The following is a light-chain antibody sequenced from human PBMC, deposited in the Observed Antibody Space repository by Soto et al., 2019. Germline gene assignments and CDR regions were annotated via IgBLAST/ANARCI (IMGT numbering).Light chain of an antibody. J-gene: IGLJ3*02. CDR1: SSNLGTGYD. Sequence: QSVLTQPPSVCGAPGQTVSISCTGSSSNLGTGYDVHWYQQFPGRAPKLLIYADNKRPSGVPDRISGSKSGTSASLAMAGLQAEDEANYYCQSYDVSLSAWVFGGGTKLTVL. CDR2: ADN. V-gene: IGLV1-40*01. CDR3: QSYDVSLSAWV.